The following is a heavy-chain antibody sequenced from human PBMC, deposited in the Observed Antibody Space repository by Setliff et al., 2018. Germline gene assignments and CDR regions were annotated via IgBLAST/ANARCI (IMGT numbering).Heavy chain of an antibody. J-gene: IGHJ6*03. CDR2: IDPADSDT. CDR1: GYSFTKYW. V-gene: IGHV5-51*01. CDR3: ARRGWGSSSGDCYSPKGYYYYYMDV. D-gene: IGHD2-21*02. Sequence: PGESLKISCKAAGYSFTKYWIGWVRQMPGKGLEWMGIIDPADSDTTYSPSFQGQVTISADKSIGTAYLQWSSLKASDTAIYYCARRGWGSSSGDCYSPKGYYYYYMDVWGKGTAVTSP.